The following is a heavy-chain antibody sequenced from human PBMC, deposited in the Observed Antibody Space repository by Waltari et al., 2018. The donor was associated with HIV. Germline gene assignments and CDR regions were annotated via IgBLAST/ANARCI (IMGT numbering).Heavy chain of an antibody. V-gene: IGHV3-7*01. CDR2: IKQDGSEK. Sequence: LRLSCEASGFTFTSYWMTWVRQAPGKGLEWVANIKQDGSEKNYVDSVKGRFTISRDNAKNSLYLQMNSLRAEDTAVYYCATSRTFDYWGQGTLVTVSS. J-gene: IGHJ4*02. CDR3: ATSRTFDY. CDR1: GFTFTSYW.